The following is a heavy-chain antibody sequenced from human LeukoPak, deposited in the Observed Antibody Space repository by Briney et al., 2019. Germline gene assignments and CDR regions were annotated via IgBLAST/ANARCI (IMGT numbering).Heavy chain of an antibody. CDR3: AGSSTGGYYYMDV. Sequence: PSETLSLTCAVSGGSISSYYWSWGRQPPGRGREWVGYIYYSGGTNYNPSLKRRVTISVDTSKKKCSLKLSSVTAADTAVYYCAGSSTGGYYYMDVWGKGTTVTVSS. D-gene: IGHD2-2*01. J-gene: IGHJ6*03. V-gene: IGHV4-59*01. CDR2: IYYSGGT. CDR1: GGSISSYY.